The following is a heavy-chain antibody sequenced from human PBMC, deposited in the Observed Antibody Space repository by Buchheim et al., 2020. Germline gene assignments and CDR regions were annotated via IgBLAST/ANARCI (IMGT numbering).Heavy chain of an antibody. V-gene: IGHV3-74*03. CDR3: ARDDYHRY. D-gene: IGHD3-22*01. CDR2: IKSDGTYT. J-gene: IGHJ4*02. CDR1: GFSLSGSW. Sequence: EVQLVESGGGLVQAGGSLSLSCAASGFSLSGSWMHWLRQAPGKGLVWVSRIKSDGTYTPYADSVKGRFTISRDNAKNTLYLQMNSLRAEDTAVYYCARDDYHRYWGQGTL.